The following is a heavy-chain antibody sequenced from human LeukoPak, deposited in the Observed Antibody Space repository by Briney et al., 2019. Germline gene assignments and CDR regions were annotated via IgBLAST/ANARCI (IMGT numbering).Heavy chain of an antibody. CDR2: IIPIFGTA. CDR3: SRDLIVVVVPAAIPSGFDP. V-gene: IGHV1-69*06. CDR1: GGIFSSYA. J-gene: IGHJ5*02. Sequence: ASVKVSCKASGGIFSSYAISWVRQAPGQGLEWMGRIIPIFGTANYAQKFQGRVTITADKSTSTAYMELSSLRSEDTAVYYCSRDLIVVVVPAAIPSGFDPWGQGTLVTVSS. D-gene: IGHD2-2*01.